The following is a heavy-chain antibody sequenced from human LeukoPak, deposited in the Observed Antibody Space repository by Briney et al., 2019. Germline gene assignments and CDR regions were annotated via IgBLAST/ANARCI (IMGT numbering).Heavy chain of an antibody. Sequence: GGSLRLSCTASAFTLGDFYMSWIRQAPGKGLEWIAYIGNVGLTTYYAESVKGRFTISRDNAKNSLYLQMYSLRAEDTAVYYCACDFRYLGHDFWGQGTLVAVSS. J-gene: IGHJ4*02. CDR3: ACDFRYLGHDF. CDR2: IGNVGLTT. D-gene: IGHD2-21*02. V-gene: IGHV3-11*01. CDR1: AFTLGDFY.